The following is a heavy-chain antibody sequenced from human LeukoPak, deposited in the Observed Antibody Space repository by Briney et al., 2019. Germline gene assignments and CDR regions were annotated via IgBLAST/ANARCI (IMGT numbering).Heavy chain of an antibody. Sequence: ASVKVSCKASGYTFTSYDINWVRQATGQGLEWMGWMNPNSGNTGYAQKFQGRVTMTRNTSISTAYMELRSLRSDDTAVYYCARGAAAGATRKFDPWGQGTLVTVSS. D-gene: IGHD6-13*01. CDR2: MNPNSGNT. CDR1: GYTFTSYD. CDR3: ARGAAAGATRKFDP. J-gene: IGHJ5*02. V-gene: IGHV1-8*01.